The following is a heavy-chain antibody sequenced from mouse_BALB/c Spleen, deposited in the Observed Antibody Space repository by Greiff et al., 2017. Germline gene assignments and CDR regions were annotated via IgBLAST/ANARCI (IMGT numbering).Heavy chain of an antibody. Sequence: QVQLQQSGPELVKPGASVKISCKASGYTFTDYYINWVKQKPGQGLEWIGWIYPGSGNTKYNEKFKGKATLTVDTSSSTAYMQLSSLTSEDTAVYFCARYPLYGNYFTHYFDYWGQGTTLTVSS. D-gene: IGHD2-1*01. V-gene: IGHV1-84*02. CDR3: ARYPLYGNYFTHYFDY. CDR1: GYTFTDYY. J-gene: IGHJ2*01. CDR2: IYPGSGNT.